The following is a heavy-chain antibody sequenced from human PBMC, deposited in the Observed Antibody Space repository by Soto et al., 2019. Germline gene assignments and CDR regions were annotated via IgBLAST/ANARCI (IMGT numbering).Heavy chain of an antibody. CDR1: GGSISSSSYY. CDR2: IYYSGST. D-gene: IGHD2-15*01. CDR3: AALPLGGNDFDY. J-gene: IGHJ4*02. Sequence: SETLSLTCTVSGGSISSSSYYWGWIRQPPGKGLEWIGSIYYSGSTYYNPSLKSRVTISVDTSKNQFSLKLGSVTAADTAVYYCAALPLGGNDFDYWGQGTLVTVSS. V-gene: IGHV4-39*01.